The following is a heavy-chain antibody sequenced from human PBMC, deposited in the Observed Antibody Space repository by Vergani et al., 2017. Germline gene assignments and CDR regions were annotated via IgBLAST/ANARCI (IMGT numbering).Heavy chain of an antibody. CDR3: VRGINHFESNDYYGDAFDI. CDR1: GYIFTDYY. D-gene: IGHD3-22*01. V-gene: IGHV1-2*02. Sequence: QVQLVQSGAEVKKPGASVKVSCKASGYIFTDYYIHWVRQAPGQGLEWMGWINPISGGTNYAQKFQGRVTMTRDTSISTAYMDLSRLRSDDTAVFYCVRGINHFESNDYYGDAFDIWGQGTLVSVSS. CDR2: INPISGGT. J-gene: IGHJ3*02.